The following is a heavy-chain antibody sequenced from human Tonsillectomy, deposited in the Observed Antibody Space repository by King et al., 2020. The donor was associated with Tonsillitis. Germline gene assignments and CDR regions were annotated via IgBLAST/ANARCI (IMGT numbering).Heavy chain of an antibody. CDR1: GGSFSGYY. J-gene: IGHJ4*02. CDR2: INHSGRT. V-gene: IGHV4-34*01. CDR3: ARGRKKILDY. Sequence: QVRLQQWGAGLLKPSEPLSLTCAVYGGSFSGYYWSGIRQPPGKGLEGSGEINHSGRTNYNPSLKSRVTISVDTSKNQFSRKQSSGTAADTAVYYCARGRKKILDYWGQGTLVTVSS.